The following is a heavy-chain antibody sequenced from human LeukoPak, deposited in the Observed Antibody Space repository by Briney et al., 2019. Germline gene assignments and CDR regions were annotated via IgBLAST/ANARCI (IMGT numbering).Heavy chain of an antibody. CDR1: GYTFTSYD. CDR2: MNPNRGNT. CDR3: ARKAYLLYSSGWPYYYYGMDV. J-gene: IGHJ6*02. Sequence: ASVKVSCKASGYTFTSYDINWVRQATGQGLEWMGWMNPNRGNTGYAQKFRGRVTMTRNTSISTAYMELSSLRSEDTAVYYCARKAYLLYSSGWPYYYYGMDVWGQGTTVTVSS. V-gene: IGHV1-8*01. D-gene: IGHD6-19*01.